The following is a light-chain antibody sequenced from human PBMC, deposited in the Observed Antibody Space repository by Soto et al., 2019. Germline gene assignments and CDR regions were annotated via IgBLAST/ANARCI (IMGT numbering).Light chain of an antibody. J-gene: IGKJ1*01. CDR2: GAS. V-gene: IGKV1-5*01. Sequence: DIQMTQSPSTLSASVGDTVTVTCRASQSVSGWLAWYQQKPGEAPKLLIYGASSLQSGVPSRFSGSGSGPEFTLTILSLQPEDFATYYCLQNNSYPWTYGQGTKVDIK. CDR1: QSVSGW. CDR3: LQNNSYPWT.